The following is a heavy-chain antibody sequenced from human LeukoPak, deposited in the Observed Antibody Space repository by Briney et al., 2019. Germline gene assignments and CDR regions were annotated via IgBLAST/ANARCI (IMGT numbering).Heavy chain of an antibody. CDR3: ARRGGSSSRRSPIDY. D-gene: IGHD6-6*01. CDR2: IKQDGSQR. J-gene: IGHJ4*02. CDR1: GFTFSDYW. Sequence: GGSLRLSCTASGFTFSDYWMTWVRQAPGKGPEWVANIKQDGSQRYYVDSVRGRFNIPRDNAKHSLFLQMNGLRAEDTAVYYCARRGGSSSRRSPIDYWGQGTLVTVSS. V-gene: IGHV3-7*01.